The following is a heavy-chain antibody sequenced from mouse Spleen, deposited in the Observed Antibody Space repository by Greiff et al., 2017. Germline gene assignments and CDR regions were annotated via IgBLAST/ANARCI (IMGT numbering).Heavy chain of an antibody. V-gene: IGHV1-54*01. J-gene: IGHJ3*01. CDR2: INHGRGGT. CDR1: GYAFPKYL. CDR3: GRGGGKSWFAY. Sequence: QGQPQQSGAELVGPGTSVKVSCKASGYAFPKYLIVWVKQRPGQGLEWIGVINHGRGGTNYNEKFKGKATPTADKTSSTAYMQLCNLASEDAAVYFCGRGGGKSWFAYWGQGTLVTVSA.